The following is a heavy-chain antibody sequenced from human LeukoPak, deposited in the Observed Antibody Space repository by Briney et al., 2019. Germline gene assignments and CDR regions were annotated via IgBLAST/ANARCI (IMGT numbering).Heavy chain of an antibody. D-gene: IGHD2-15*01. V-gene: IGHV3-7*01. Sequence: GGSLRLSCAASGFTFSSYWMSWVRQAPGKGLERVANIKQDGSEQYYVDSVKGRFTISRDNAKNSLYLQMNSLRAEATAVYYCARGYCSGGSCYYYYYMDVWGKGTTVTVSS. CDR3: ARGYCSGGSCYYYYYMDV. CDR2: IKQDGSEQ. J-gene: IGHJ6*03. CDR1: GFTFSSYW.